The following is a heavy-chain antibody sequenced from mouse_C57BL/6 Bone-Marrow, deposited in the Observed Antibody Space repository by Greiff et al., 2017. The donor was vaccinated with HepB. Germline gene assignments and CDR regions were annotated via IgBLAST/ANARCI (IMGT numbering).Heavy chain of an antibody. V-gene: IGHV14-4*01. CDR1: GFNIKDDY. D-gene: IGHD1-1*01. CDR2: IDPENGDT. Sequence: VQLKESGAELVRPGASVKLSCTASGFNIKDDYMHWVKQRPEQGLEWIGWIDPENGDTEYASKFQGKATITADTSSNTAYLQLSSLTSEDTAVYYCTTDYGSSYVSFDYWGQGTTLTVSS. J-gene: IGHJ2*01. CDR3: TTDYGSSYVSFDY.